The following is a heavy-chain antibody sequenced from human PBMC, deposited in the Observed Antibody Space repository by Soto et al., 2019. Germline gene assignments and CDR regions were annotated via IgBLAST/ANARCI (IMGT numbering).Heavy chain of an antibody. V-gene: IGHV3-23*01. Sequence: GGSLRLSCVASGFTFSNFGMSWVRQAPGKGLEWVSHISGSGSATYSIDSVKGRFTISRDNSKNTLYLEMNSLRADDTAIYYCAKALGYCSGGSCPILGWGQGTLVTVSS. D-gene: IGHD2-15*01. J-gene: IGHJ4*02. CDR3: AKALGYCSGGSCPILG. CDR1: GFTFSNFG. CDR2: ISGSGSAT.